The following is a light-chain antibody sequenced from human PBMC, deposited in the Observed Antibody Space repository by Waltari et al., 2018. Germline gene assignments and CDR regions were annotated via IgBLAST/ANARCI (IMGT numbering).Light chain of an antibody. J-gene: IGKJ2*01. Sequence: DIQMTQSPDSLSASVGDRVIITCRASQSISMYFNWYQQKPGKAPKLLMYSVSSLQGGVPARFSGSGSGTDFTLTISSLQPEDFATYYCQQSYITPRTFGQGTKLEI. CDR2: SVS. CDR3: QQSYITPRT. V-gene: IGKV1-39*01. CDR1: QSISMY.